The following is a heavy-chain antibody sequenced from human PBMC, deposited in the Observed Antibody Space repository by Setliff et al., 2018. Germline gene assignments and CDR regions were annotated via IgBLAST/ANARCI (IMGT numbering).Heavy chain of an antibody. Sequence: ASVKVSCKASGYTFSHSGITWVRKAPGQGLEWMGWISAYTGNTNYAQKLQGRVTMTTDASTNTAYMELRGLSSDDTAVYYWSRLVRYCSKTTCQTASGAEVWGQGTLVTVSS. CDR3: SRLVRYCSKTTCQTASGAEV. CDR1: GYTFSHSG. CDR2: ISAYTGNT. J-gene: IGHJ4*02. D-gene: IGHD2-8*01. V-gene: IGHV1-18*01.